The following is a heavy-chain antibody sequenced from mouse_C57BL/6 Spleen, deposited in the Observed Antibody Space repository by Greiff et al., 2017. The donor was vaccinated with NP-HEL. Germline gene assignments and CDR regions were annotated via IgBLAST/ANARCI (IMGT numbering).Heavy chain of an antibody. CDR1: GYAFSSSW. V-gene: IGHV1-82*01. D-gene: IGHD5-1*01. J-gene: IGHJ3*01. CDR2: SYPGDGDT. Sequence: QVQLQQSGPELVKPGASVKISCKASGYAFSSSWMNWVKQRPGKGLEWIGRSYPGDGDTNYNGKFKDKATLTADKSSSTAYMRLSSLTSEDSVVYFCARPGFEYPFDYWGQGTLVTVSA. CDR3: ARPGFEYPFDY.